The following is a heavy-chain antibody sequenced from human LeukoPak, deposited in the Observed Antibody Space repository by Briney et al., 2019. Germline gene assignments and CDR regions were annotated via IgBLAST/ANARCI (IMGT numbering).Heavy chain of an antibody. Sequence: SQTLSLTCAISGDSVSSNSAAWDWIRQSPSRGLEWLGRTYYRSKWYNDYAISVKSRITINPDTSKNQFSLHLTSVTPGDTAVYYCARGTATASYPINWFDPWGQGTLVTVSS. J-gene: IGHJ5*02. CDR2: TYYRSKWYN. CDR3: ARGTATASYPINWFDP. V-gene: IGHV6-1*01. CDR1: GDSVSSNSAA. D-gene: IGHD1-14*01.